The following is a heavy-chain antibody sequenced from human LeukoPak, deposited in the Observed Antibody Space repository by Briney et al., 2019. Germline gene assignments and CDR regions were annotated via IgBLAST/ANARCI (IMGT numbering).Heavy chain of an antibody. D-gene: IGHD3-3*01. V-gene: IGHV1-18*01. CDR1: GYTFTSYG. Sequence: ASVKVSCKASGYTFTSYGISWVRQAPGQGLEWMGWISAYNGNTNYAQKLQGRVTMTTDTSTSTAYMELRRLRSDDTAVYYCARDGDFNYYYYGMDVWGQGTTVTVSS. CDR3: ARDGDFNYYYYGMDV. J-gene: IGHJ6*02. CDR2: ISAYNGNT.